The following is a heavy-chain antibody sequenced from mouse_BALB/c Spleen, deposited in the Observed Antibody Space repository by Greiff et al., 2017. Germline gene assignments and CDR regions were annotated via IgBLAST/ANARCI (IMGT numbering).Heavy chain of an antibody. CDR1: GYSITSGYS. J-gene: IGHJ3*01. D-gene: IGHD1-1*01. CDR3: ARVPYYYGSSYEGWFAY. Sequence: DVQLQESGPDLVKPSQSLSLTCTVTGYSITSGYSWPWIRQFPGNKLEWMGYIHYSGSTNYNPSLKSRISITRDTSKNQFFLQLNSVTTEDTATYDCARVPYYYGSSYEGWFAYWGQGTLVTVSA. V-gene: IGHV3-1*02. CDR2: IHYSGST.